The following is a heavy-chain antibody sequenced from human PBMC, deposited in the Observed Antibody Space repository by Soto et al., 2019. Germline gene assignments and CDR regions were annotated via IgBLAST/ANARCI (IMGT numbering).Heavy chain of an antibody. D-gene: IGHD2-2*02. V-gene: IGHV1-69*13. Sequence: GASVKVSCKASGGTFSSYAISCVRQAPGQGLEWMGGIIPIFGTANYAQKFQGRVTITADESTSTAYMELSSLRSEDTAVYYCARSLRGYCSSTSCYRFSYYGMDVWGQGTTVTVS. CDR2: IIPIFGTA. CDR1: GGTFSSYA. CDR3: ARSLRGYCSSTSCYRFSYYGMDV. J-gene: IGHJ6*02.